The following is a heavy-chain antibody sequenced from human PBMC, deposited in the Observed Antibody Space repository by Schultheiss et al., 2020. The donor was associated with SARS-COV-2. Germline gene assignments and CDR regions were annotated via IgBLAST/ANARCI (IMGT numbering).Heavy chain of an antibody. Sequence: GGSLRLSCAASGFTFSSYAMSWVRQAPGKGLEWVSYISSSSSTIYYTDSVKGRFTISRHNSKNTLYLQMNSLRAEDTAVYYCAREENGRRRFIVVVPAASSGMDVWGQGTTVTVSS. CDR1: GFTFSSYA. D-gene: IGHD2-2*01. V-gene: IGHV3-48*01. CDR2: ISSSSSTI. J-gene: IGHJ6*02. CDR3: AREENGRRRFIVVVPAASSGMDV.